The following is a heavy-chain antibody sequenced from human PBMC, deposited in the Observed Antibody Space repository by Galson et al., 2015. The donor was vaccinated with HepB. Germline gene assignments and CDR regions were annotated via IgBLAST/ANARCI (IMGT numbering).Heavy chain of an antibody. Sequence: SLRLSCAASGFTFSSYGMHWVRQAPGKGLEWVAVISYDGSNKYYADSVKGRFTISRDNSKNTLYLQMNSLRAEDTAVYYCARWGQWLDPFYMDVWGRGTTVTVSS. D-gene: IGHD6-19*01. J-gene: IGHJ6*03. CDR2: ISYDGSNK. V-gene: IGHV3-30*03. CDR1: GFTFSSYG. CDR3: ARWGQWLDPFYMDV.